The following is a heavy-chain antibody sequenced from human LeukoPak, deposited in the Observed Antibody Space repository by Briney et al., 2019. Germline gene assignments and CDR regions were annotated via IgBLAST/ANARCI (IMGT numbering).Heavy chain of an antibody. V-gene: IGHV1-69*04. CDR1: GGTFSSYA. CDR2: IIPILGIA. J-gene: IGHJ6*02. D-gene: IGHD1-26*01. CDR3: ARGGPDSGSFPYYYSYGMDV. Sequence: SVKVSCKASGGTFSSYAISWVRQGPGQGHEWMGRIIPILGIANYAQKFQGRVTITADKSTSTAYMELSSLRSEDTAVYYCARGGPDSGSFPYYYSYGMDVWGQGTTVTVPS.